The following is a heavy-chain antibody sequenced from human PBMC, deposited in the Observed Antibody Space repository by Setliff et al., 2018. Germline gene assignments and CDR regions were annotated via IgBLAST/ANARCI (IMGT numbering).Heavy chain of an antibody. CDR3: ARGRNVAARLLDT. J-gene: IGHJ5*02. CDR1: GGTFSHYY. Sequence: PSETLSLTCAAYGGTFSHYYWTWIRQSPGKGLEWIREINHSGSTNYNPSLKSRVTISIDTSKDQFSLRMSSVSAADAAIYYCARGRNVAARLLDTWGQGSRVTVSS. CDR2: INHSGST. D-gene: IGHD6-6*01. V-gene: IGHV4-34*01.